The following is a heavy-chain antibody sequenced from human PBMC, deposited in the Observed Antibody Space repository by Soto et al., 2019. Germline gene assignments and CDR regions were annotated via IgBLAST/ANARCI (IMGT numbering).Heavy chain of an antibody. V-gene: IGHV1-18*01. D-gene: IGHD2-8*01. CDR3: ARVLGCTNGVCRNWFDP. Sequence: ASVKVSCKASGYTFTSYGISWVRQAPGQGLEWMGWISAYNGNTNYAQKLQGRVTMTTDTSTSTAYMELRSLRSDDTAVYYCARVLGCTNGVCRNWFDPWGQGTLVTVS. CDR2: ISAYNGNT. J-gene: IGHJ5*02. CDR1: GYTFTSYG.